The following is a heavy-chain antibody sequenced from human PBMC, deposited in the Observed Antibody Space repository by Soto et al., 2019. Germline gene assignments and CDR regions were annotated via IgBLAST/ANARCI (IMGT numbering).Heavy chain of an antibody. CDR3: AREGGYFDSSGSGVYHYRGVDV. CDR1: GASISGFY. CDR2: IYATGTT. J-gene: IGHJ6*02. D-gene: IGHD3-22*01. V-gene: IGHV4-4*07. Sequence: ASETLSLTCTVSGASISGFYWSWIRKSAGKGLEWIGRIYATGTTDYNPSLKSRVMMSVDTSKKQFSLKLRSVTATDTAVYYCAREGGYFDSSGSGVYHYRGVDVWGQGTTVTVSS.